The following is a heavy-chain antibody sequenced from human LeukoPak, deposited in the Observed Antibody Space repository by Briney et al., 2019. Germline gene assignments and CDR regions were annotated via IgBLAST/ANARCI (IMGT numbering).Heavy chain of an antibody. V-gene: IGHV4-34*01. J-gene: IGHJ6*02. Sequence: SETLSLTCAVYGGSFSGYYWSWIRQPPGKGPEWIGEINHSGSTNYNPSLKSRVTISVDTSKNQFSLKLSSVTAADTAVYYCARGLGGLWYGMDVWGQGTTVTVSS. CDR3: ARGLGGLWYGMDV. CDR1: GGSFSGYY. D-gene: IGHD1-26*01. CDR2: INHSGST.